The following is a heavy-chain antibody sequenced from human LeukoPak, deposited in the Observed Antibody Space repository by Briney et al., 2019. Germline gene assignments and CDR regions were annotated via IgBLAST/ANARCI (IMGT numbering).Heavy chain of an antibody. D-gene: IGHD3-16*01. CDR2: IYYSGST. CDR3: ARRGRGPIDY. Sequence: SETLSLTCTVSGGSISSSSYYWGWIRQPPGKGLEWIGSIYYSGSTYYNPSLKSRVTISVDTSKNQFSLKLSSVTAADTAVYYRARRGRGPIDYWGQGTLVTVSS. V-gene: IGHV4-39*01. CDR1: GGSISSSSYY. J-gene: IGHJ4*02.